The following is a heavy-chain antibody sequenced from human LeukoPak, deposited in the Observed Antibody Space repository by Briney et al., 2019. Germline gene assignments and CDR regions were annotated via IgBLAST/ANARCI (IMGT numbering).Heavy chain of an antibody. CDR3: ARNLGDILTGYYGDY. Sequence: GGSLRLSCAASGFTLSSYWMSWVRQAPGKGLEWVANIKQDGSEKYYVDSVKGRFTISRDNAKNSLYLQMNSLRAEDTAVYYCARNLGDILTGYYGDYWGQGTLVTVSS. D-gene: IGHD3-9*01. CDR1: GFTLSSYW. V-gene: IGHV3-7*03. J-gene: IGHJ4*02. CDR2: IKQDGSEK.